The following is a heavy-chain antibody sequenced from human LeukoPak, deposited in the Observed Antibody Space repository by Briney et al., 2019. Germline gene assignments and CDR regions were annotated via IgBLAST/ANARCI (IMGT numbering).Heavy chain of an antibody. V-gene: IGHV3-23*01. CDR1: GFSFSTYT. J-gene: IGHJ4*02. CDR3: AKDGDDDFWSCQLLGSFDY. Sequence: PGGSLRLSCAASGFSFSTYTMGWVRQAPGKGLEWVSSISGSGDTTYYADSVKGRLTISRANSKNSVYLQMNSLRAEETTVYYCAKDGDDDFWSCQLLGSFDYWGQGTLVTVSS. CDR2: ISGSGDTT. D-gene: IGHD3-3*01.